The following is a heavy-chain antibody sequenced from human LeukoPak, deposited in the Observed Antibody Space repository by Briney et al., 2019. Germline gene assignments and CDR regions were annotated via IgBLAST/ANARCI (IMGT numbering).Heavy chain of an antibody. V-gene: IGHV1-46*01. CDR3: ARAYCSSTSCYANYFDY. CDR2: INPSGGST. CDR1: GYTFTSYY. Sequence: EASVKVSCKASGYTFTSYYMHCVRQAPGQGLEWMGIINPSGGSTSYAQKFQGRVTMTRDTSTSTVYMELSSLRSEDTAVYYCARAYCSSTSCYANYFDYWGQGTLVTVSS. J-gene: IGHJ4*02. D-gene: IGHD2-2*01.